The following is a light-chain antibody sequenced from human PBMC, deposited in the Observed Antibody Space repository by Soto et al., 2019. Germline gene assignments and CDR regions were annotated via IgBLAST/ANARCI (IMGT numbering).Light chain of an antibody. CDR3: QQRSNWPPGGT. CDR1: QSVSSY. J-gene: IGKJ1*01. Sequence: EIVLTQSPATLSLSPGERATLSCRASQSVSSYLAWYQQKPGQAPRLLIYDASNRATGIPARFSGSGSGTGFTLTISSLEPEDVAVYYCQQRSNWPPGGTFGQGTKVEIK. V-gene: IGKV3-11*01. CDR2: DAS.